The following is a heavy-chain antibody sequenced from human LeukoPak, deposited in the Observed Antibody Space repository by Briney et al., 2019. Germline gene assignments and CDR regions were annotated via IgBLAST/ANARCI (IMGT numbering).Heavy chain of an antibody. J-gene: IGHJ4*02. D-gene: IGHD3-22*01. V-gene: IGHV5-51*01. CDR1: GYIFTSYW. CDR2: IYPGDSDT. CDR3: ARRLYDSSGYYYWDYFDY. Sequence: GESLKISCKGSGYIFTSYWIGWVRQMPGKGLEWMGIIYPGDSDTRYSPSFQGQVTISADKSISTAYLQWSSLKASDTAMYYCARRLYDSSGYYYWDYFDYWGQGTLVTVSS.